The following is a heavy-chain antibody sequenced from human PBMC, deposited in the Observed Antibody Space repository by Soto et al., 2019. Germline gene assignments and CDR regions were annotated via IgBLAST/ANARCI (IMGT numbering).Heavy chain of an antibody. CDR2: IIPRSAKA. D-gene: IGHD2-2*01. Sequence: SVKVSCKACGDMFDTYTITWMRHAPGQRHEWEGGIIPRSAKAKHAQKFEGSGTITADESTCTAYMELSSRRSDDTAVYYFAREGLVLVPTTVNSDYFYYARDVWGQGTTVTVAS. V-gene: IGHV1-69*13. CDR3: AREGLVLVPTTVNSDYFYYARDV. CDR1: GDMFDTYT. J-gene: IGHJ6*02.